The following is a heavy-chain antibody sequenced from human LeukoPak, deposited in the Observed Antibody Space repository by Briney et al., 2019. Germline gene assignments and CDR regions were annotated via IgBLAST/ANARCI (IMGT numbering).Heavy chain of an antibody. V-gene: IGHV3-48*01. CDR3: AVLTYQLLDYYFDY. CDR1: GFIFSSYS. Sequence: GGSLRLSCAASGFIFSSYSMNWVRQAPGKGLEWVSYISSSGSTIYYADSVKGRFTISRDNAKNSLYLQMNGLRAEDTAVYYCAVLTYQLLDYYFDYWGQGTLVTVSS. CDR2: ISSSGSTI. J-gene: IGHJ4*02. D-gene: IGHD2-2*01.